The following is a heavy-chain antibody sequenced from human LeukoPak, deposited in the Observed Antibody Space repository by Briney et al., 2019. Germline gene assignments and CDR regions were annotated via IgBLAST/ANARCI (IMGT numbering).Heavy chain of an antibody. Sequence: PGGSLRLSCTASGFTFSGYEMNWVRQAPGKGLEWVSYISSSWNSIYYADSVKGRFTISRDNAKNSLYLQMNSLRAEDMAVYYCARGRFGSCWGQGTLDTVSS. CDR3: ARGRFGSC. V-gene: IGHV3-48*03. D-gene: IGHD6-13*01. J-gene: IGHJ1*01. CDR1: GFTFSGYE. CDR2: ISSSWNSI.